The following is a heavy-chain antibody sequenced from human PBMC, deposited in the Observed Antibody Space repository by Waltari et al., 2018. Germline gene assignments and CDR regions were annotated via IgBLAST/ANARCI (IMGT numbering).Heavy chain of an antibody. CDR1: GFTFSNHW. V-gene: IGHV3-7*01. Sequence: EVHLVESGGGLVQPGGSLRLSCAASGFTFSNHWMDWVRQAPGKGLEWVAKINQDGSEKYYVDSVRGRVTISRDNAKNSLSLQINSLRAEDTAIYYCSRSLDDWGQGTLVTVSS. J-gene: IGHJ4*02. CDR3: SRSLDD. CDR2: INQDGSEK.